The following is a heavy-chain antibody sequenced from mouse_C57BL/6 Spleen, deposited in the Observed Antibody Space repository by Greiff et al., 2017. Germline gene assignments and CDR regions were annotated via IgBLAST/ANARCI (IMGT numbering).Heavy chain of an antibody. D-gene: IGHD2-4*01. J-gene: IGHJ3*01. CDR2: ISSGGSYT. CDR1: GFTFSSYG. V-gene: IGHV5-6*01. Sequence: VQLKESGGDLVKPGGSLKLSCAASGFTFSSYGMSWVRQTPDKRLEWVATISSGGSYTYYPDSVKGRFTISRDNAKNTLYLQMSSLKSEDTAMYYCARHEDYDYDGPAWFAYWGQGTLVTVSA. CDR3: ARHEDYDYDGPAWFAY.